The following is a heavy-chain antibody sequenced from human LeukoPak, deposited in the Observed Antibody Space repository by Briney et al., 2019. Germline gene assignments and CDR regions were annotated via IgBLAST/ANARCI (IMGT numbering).Heavy chain of an antibody. V-gene: IGHV4-59*01. CDR1: GGSISSYY. J-gene: IGHJ4*02. CDR3: TRGAGWLIDY. CDR2: IYYTGST. Sequence: SETLSLTCTVSGGSISSYYWSWIRQPPGKGLECIGYIYYTGSTNYNPSLKSRVTISADTSKNHFSLKLNSVTTADTAVYYCTRGAGWLIDYWGQGILVTVSS. D-gene: IGHD3-16*01.